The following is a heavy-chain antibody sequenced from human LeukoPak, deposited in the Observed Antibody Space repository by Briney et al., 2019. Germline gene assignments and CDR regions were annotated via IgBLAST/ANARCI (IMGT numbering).Heavy chain of an antibody. CDR1: GFSFSSYA. D-gene: IGHD3-10*01. CDR3: AIPFGSGSYVAPAYFDY. V-gene: IGHV3-23*01. CDR2: LSGSGGST. J-gene: IGHJ4*02. Sequence: GGSLRLSCAASGFSFSSYAMSWVRRAPGRGLEGVSALSGSGGSTSYADSVRGRFTISRDNSKNTLYLQMNSLRAEDTAVYYCAIPFGSGSYVAPAYFDYWGQGTLVTVSS.